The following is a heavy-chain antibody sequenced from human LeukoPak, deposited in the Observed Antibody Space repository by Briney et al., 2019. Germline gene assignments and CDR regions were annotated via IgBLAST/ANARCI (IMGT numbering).Heavy chain of an antibody. CDR2: INSDGSST. V-gene: IGHV3-74*01. J-gene: IGHJ4*02. D-gene: IGHD6-19*01. Sequence: PGGSLRLSCAASGFTFSSYWMHWVRQAPGKGLVWVSRINSDGSSTIHADSVKGRFTISRDNAKNTLYLQMNRLRSEDTAVYYLAKEGDSSCWSSFDYRGQGTLVTVSS. CDR1: GFTFSSYW. CDR3: AKEGDSSCWSSFDY.